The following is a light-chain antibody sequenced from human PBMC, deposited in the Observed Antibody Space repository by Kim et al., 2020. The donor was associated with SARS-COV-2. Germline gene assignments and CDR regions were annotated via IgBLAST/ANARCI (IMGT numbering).Light chain of an antibody. V-gene: IGKV3-15*01. CDR1: QCVSSN. CDR3: HQYNNWPPGDT. CDR2: GAS. Sequence: EIVMTQSPATMSVSPGERVNLSCRASQCVSSNLAWYQLKPGQAPRLLIYGASTRATGIPARFSGSGSGTDFTLTVSSLQSEDFGVYYCHQYNNWPPGDTFGQGTKLEI. J-gene: IGKJ2*01.